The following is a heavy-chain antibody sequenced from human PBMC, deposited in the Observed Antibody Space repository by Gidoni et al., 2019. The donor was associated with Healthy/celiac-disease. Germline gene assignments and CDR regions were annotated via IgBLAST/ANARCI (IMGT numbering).Heavy chain of an antibody. CDR3: AREGIVVVPVLYYYMDV. CDR1: GFTFSSYW. Sequence: EVQLVESGGGLVQPGGSLRLSCAASGFTFSSYWMHWVRQAPGKGLVWVSRINSDGSSTSYADSVKGRFTISRDNAKNTLYLQMNSLRAEDTAVYYCAREGIVVVPVLYYYMDVWGKGTTVTVSS. J-gene: IGHJ6*03. V-gene: IGHV3-74*01. D-gene: IGHD2-2*01. CDR2: INSDGSST.